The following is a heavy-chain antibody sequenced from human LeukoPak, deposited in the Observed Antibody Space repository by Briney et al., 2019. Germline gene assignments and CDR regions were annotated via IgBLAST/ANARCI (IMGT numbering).Heavy chain of an antibody. CDR2: IYHSGST. D-gene: IGHD3-10*01. CDR1: GYSISSGYY. V-gene: IGHV4-38-2*01. J-gene: IGHJ5*02. Sequence: SETLSLTCAVSGYSISSGYYWGWIRQPPGKGLEWIGSIYHSGSTYYNPSLKSRVTISVDTSKNQFSLKLSSVTAADTAVYYCARRPLWGVKHNWFDPWGQGTLVTVSS. CDR3: ARRPLWGVKHNWFDP.